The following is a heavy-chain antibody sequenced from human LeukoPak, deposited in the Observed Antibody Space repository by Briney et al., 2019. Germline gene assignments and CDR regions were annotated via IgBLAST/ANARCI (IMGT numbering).Heavy chain of an antibody. D-gene: IGHD2-2*01. J-gene: IGHJ4*02. Sequence: ASVKVSCKASGYTFTGYYMHWVRQAPGQGLERMGWINPNSGGTNYAQKFQGRVTMTRNTSISTAYMELSSLRSEDTAVYYCARGRQARYCSSTSCYPPGFGYWGQGTLVTVSS. CDR3: ARGRQARYCSSTSCYPPGFGY. CDR1: GYTFTGYY. V-gene: IGHV1-2*02. CDR2: INPNSGGT.